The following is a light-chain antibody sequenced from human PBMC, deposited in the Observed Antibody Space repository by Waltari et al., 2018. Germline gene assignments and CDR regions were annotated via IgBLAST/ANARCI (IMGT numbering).Light chain of an antibody. CDR2: WAS. Sequence: DIVMTQSPDSLAVSLGERATINCKSSQSVLYSSNNKNYLAWYQQKPGPPPKVLIYWASTREAGVPDRFSGSGSGTDFTLTISSLQAEDVAVYYCQQYYSSPLSFGGGTKVEIK. V-gene: IGKV4-1*01. CDR3: QQYYSSPLS. CDR1: QSVLYSSNNKNY. J-gene: IGKJ4*01.